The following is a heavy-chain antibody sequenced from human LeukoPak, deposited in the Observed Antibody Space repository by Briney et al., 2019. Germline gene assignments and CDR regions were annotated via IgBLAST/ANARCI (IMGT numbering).Heavy chain of an antibody. J-gene: IGHJ6*03. Sequence: ASVKVSCKVSGYTLTELSMHWVRQAPGKGLEWMGGFDPEDGETIYAQKFQGRVTMTEDTSTDTAYMELSRLRSDDTAVYYCARDDSGSYYYYYYYMDVWGKGTTVTISS. CDR2: FDPEDGET. V-gene: IGHV1-24*01. CDR3: ARDDSGSYYYYYYYMDV. CDR1: GYTLTELS. D-gene: IGHD1-26*01.